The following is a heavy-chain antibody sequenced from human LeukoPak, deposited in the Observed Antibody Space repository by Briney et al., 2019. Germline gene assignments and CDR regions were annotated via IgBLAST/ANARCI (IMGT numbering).Heavy chain of an antibody. Sequence: DPSETLSLTCTVSGGSISSYYWSWIRQPPGKGLEWIGYIYYSGSTNYNPSLKSRVTISVDTSKNQFSLKLSSVTAADTAVYYCARDYSSGYYYGLGWFDPWGQGTLVTVSS. CDR1: GGSISSYY. V-gene: IGHV4-59*12. CDR2: IYYSGST. J-gene: IGHJ5*02. D-gene: IGHD3-22*01. CDR3: ARDYSSGYYYGLGWFDP.